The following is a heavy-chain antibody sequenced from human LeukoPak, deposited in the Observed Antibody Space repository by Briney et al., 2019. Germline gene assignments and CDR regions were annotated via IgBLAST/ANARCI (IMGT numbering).Heavy chain of an antibody. CDR2: INHSGST. J-gene: IGHJ6*03. CDR1: GGSFSGYY. D-gene: IGHD2-2*01. V-gene: IGHV4-34*01. CDR3: ARRPGYYYYMDV. Sequence: PSETLSLTCAVYGGSFSGYYWSWIRPPPGKGLEWIGEINHSGSTNYNPSLKSRVTISVDTSKDQFSLKLSSVTAADTAVYYCARRPGYYYYMDVWGKGTTVTISS.